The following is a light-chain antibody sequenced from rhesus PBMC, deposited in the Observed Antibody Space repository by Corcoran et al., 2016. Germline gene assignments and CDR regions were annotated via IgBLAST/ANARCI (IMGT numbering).Light chain of an antibody. CDR2: SAS. CDR1: QGISNN. Sequence: DIQMTQSPSSRSASVGDTVTITCRASQGISNNLAWYQQKPGKAPKPLIYSASHLESGVPSRFSGSGAGTDFTLTLSSLRPEDFGIYYCQPHSSYPFTFGPGTKLDI. J-gene: IGKJ3*01. CDR3: QPHSSYPFT. V-gene: IGKV1S14*01.